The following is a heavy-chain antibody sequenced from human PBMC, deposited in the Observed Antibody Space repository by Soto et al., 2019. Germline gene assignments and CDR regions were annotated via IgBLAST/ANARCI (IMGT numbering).Heavy chain of an antibody. CDR1: GYTLTELS. V-gene: IGHV1-24*01. CDR3: ATDVYYYYGMDV. CDR2: FDPEDGET. Sequence: ASVKVSGKVSGYTLTELSMHCVLQAPGKGLEWMGGFDPEDGETIYAQKFQGRVTMTEDTSTDTAYMELSSLRSEDTAVYYCATDVYYYYGMDVWGQGTTVTVSS. J-gene: IGHJ6*02.